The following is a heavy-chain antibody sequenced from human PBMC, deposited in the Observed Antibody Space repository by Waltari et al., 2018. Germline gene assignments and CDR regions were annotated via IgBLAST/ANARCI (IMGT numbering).Heavy chain of an antibody. CDR1: GGSISSYY. CDR2: IYYSGST. V-gene: IGHV4-59*01. J-gene: IGHJ3*02. Sequence: QVQLQESGPGLVKPSETLSLTCTVSGGSISSYYWSWIRQPPGKGLEWIGYIYYSGSTHYNPSLKSRVTISVDTSKNQFSLKLSSVTAADTAVYYCARVRRRVGTAIGLDAFDIWGQGTMVTVSS. CDR3: ARVRRRVGTAIGLDAFDI. D-gene: IGHD2-21*02.